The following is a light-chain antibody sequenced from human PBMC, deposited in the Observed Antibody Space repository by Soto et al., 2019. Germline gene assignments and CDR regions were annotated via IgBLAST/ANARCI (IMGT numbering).Light chain of an antibody. Sequence: EIALTQSPGTLFLSPGERAILSCRASQSVRSSYLAWYQQKPGQAPRLLIYGASSRAIGIPVRFSGSGSGTDFTLTISRLEPEDFAVYYCQQYGSSRITFGQGTRLAIK. V-gene: IGKV3-20*01. CDR2: GAS. CDR1: QSVRSSY. J-gene: IGKJ5*01. CDR3: QQYGSSRIT.